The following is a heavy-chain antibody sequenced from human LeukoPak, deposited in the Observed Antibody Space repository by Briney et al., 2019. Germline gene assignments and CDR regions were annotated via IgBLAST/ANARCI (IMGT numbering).Heavy chain of an antibody. Sequence: TSETLSLTCAVYGGSFSGYYWSWIRQPPGKGLEWIGEINHSGSTNYNPSLKSRATISVDTSKNQFSLKLSSVTAADTAVYYCAKMQTGDFWSGYNKGLHYYYYGMDVWGQGTTVTVSS. J-gene: IGHJ6*02. CDR1: GGSFSGYY. CDR3: AKMQTGDFWSGYNKGLHYYYYGMDV. V-gene: IGHV4-34*01. CDR2: INHSGST. D-gene: IGHD3-3*01.